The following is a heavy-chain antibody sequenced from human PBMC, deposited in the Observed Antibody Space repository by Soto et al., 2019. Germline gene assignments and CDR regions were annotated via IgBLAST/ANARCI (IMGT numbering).Heavy chain of an antibody. CDR1: GFTFSRYW. CDR3: ARGSRYYYDSSGSYNWFDP. CDR2: INGDGGST. Sequence: GGSLRLSCAASGFTFSRYWMHWVRQAPGKGLVWVSRINGDGGSTSYADSVKGRFTISRDSAKNTLYLQMNSLRAEDTAVYYCARGSRYYYDSSGSYNWFDPWGQGTLVTVSS. V-gene: IGHV3-74*01. J-gene: IGHJ5*02. D-gene: IGHD3-22*01.